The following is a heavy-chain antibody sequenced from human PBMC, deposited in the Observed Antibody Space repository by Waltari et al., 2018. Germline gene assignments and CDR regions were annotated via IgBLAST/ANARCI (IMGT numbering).Heavy chain of an antibody. Sequence: EVQLLESGGGLVQPGGSLRLSCAASALTLTTYAVGWVRQAPGKGVEWVAAIAADSTFYADSVKGRFSISRDNSKNTLYFQMNSLRAEDTAVYYCANRRDPTTGSGAFDIWGQGTAVTVSS. CDR2: IAADST. CDR1: ALTLTTYA. V-gene: IGHV3-23*01. CDR3: ANRRDPTTGSGAFDI. J-gene: IGHJ3*02. D-gene: IGHD1-26*01.